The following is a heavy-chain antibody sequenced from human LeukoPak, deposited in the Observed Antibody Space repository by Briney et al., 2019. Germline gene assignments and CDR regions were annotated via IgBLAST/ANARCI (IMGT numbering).Heavy chain of an antibody. D-gene: IGHD2-15*01. CDR3: ARAGGGSSFDAFDI. V-gene: IGHV3-11*05. CDR1: GFTFGDYY. Sequence: GGSLRLSCAASGFTFGDYYMSWIRQVPGKGLEWISYISTSSYTKYADSVKGRFTISRDNAKNSLYLQMSSLRDEDTAVYYCARAGGGSSFDAFDIWGQGTMVTVSS. J-gene: IGHJ3*02. CDR2: ISTSSYT.